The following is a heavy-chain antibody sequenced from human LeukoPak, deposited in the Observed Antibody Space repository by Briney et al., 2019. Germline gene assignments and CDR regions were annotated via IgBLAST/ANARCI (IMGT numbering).Heavy chain of an antibody. CDR1: GFSLTTSGVG. D-gene: IGHD6-19*01. J-gene: IGHJ4*02. CDR3: ARRSKQWFFDY. CDR2: VYWNDDK. Sequence: VSGPTLVNPTPTLTLTCTISGFSLTTSGVGVGWIRQPPGKALEWLALVYWNDDKRYSPSLESRLTITKDTPKNQVVLTMTNMDPVDTATYYCARRSKQWFFDYWGQGTLVTVSS. V-gene: IGHV2-5*01.